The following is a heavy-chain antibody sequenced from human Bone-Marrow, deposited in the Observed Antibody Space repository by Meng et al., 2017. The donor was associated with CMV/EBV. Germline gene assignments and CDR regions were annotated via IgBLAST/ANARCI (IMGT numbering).Heavy chain of an antibody. V-gene: IGHV4-61*01. D-gene: IGHD1-1*01. CDR3: ARETPVQNFDY. J-gene: IGHJ4*02. CDR1: GGSVSSGSYY. CDR2: IYYSGST. Sequence: SETLSLTCTVSGGSVSSGSYYWSWIRQPPGKGLEWIGYIYYSGSTNYNPSLKSRVTISVDTSKNQLSLKLSSVTAADTAVYYCARETPVQNFDYWGQGTLVTVSS.